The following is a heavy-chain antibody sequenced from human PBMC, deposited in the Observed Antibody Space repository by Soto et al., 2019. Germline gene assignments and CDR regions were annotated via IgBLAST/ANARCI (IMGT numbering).Heavy chain of an antibody. V-gene: IGHV4-34*01. J-gene: IGHJ6*03. D-gene: IGHD3-3*01. CDR2: INHSGST. CDR3: ASSEAGTLSTIFGVVRDSMDV. Sequence: SETLSLTCAVYGGSFSGYYWSWIRQPPGKGLEWIGEINHSGSTNYNPSLKSRVTISVDTSKNQFSLKLSSVTAADTAVYYCASSEAGTLSTIFGVVRDSMDVWGKGTTVTVSS. CDR1: GGSFSGYY.